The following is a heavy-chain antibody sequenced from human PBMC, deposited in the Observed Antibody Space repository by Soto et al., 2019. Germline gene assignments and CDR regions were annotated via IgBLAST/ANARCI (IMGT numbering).Heavy chain of an antibody. V-gene: IGHV3-48*02. D-gene: IGHD2-8*01. CDR1: GFPFSSYS. CDR2: ISSSSSTI. Sequence: PVGPLRLSCAASGFPFSSYSMNWVRQAPGKGLEWVSYISSSSSTIYYADSVKGRFTISRDNAKNSLYLQMNSLRDEDTAVYYRASGPSLIRYYYGMDVWGQGTTVTVSS. CDR3: ASGPSLIRYYYGMDV. J-gene: IGHJ6*02.